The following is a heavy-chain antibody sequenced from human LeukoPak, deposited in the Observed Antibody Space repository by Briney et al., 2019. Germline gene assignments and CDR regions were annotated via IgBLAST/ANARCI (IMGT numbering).Heavy chain of an antibody. Sequence: KSGGSLRLSCAASGFAFSSYGMNWVRQAPGKGLEWVSSISSSSSYIYYADSVKGRFTISRDNAKNSLYLQMNSLRAEDTAVYYCASLRDTVTKVPDLDYWGQGTLVTVSS. V-gene: IGHV3-21*01. J-gene: IGHJ4*02. CDR2: ISSSSSYI. CDR1: GFAFSSYG. CDR3: ASLRDTVTKVPDLDY. D-gene: IGHD4-17*01.